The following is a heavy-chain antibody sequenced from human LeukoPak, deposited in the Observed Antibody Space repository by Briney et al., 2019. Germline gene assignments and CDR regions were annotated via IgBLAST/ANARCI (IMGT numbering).Heavy chain of an antibody. Sequence: GGSLRLSCADSGFTFSSHWMHWVRQAPGKGLVWVSRIKYDASSTSYADSVKGRFTISRDNSKNTLYLQMNSLRAEDTAVYYCAKSYSSGWSPLGYWGQGTLVTVSS. D-gene: IGHD6-19*01. CDR2: IKYDASST. CDR3: AKSYSSGWSPLGY. J-gene: IGHJ4*02. V-gene: IGHV3-74*01. CDR1: GFTFSSHW.